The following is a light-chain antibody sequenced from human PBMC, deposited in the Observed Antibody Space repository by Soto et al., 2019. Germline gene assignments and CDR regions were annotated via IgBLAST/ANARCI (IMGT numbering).Light chain of an antibody. CDR3: QQSGSSPRT. CDR1: QSVRNVY. Sequence: EIVLTQSPGTLSLSPGERATLSCRASQSVRNVYLAWYQQKPGQAPRLLIYDASNRATGLLDRFSGSGSGIDFTLTINRLEPEDFAVYYCQQSGSSPRTFGQGTKLEI. CDR2: DAS. J-gene: IGKJ2*01. V-gene: IGKV3-20*01.